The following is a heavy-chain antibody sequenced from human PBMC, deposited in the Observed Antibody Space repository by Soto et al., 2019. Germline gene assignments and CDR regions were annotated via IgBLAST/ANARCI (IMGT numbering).Heavy chain of an antibody. Sequence: PLETLSLTCTVSGGSISSGGYYWSWIRQHPGKGLEWIGYIYYSGSTYYNPSLKSRVTISVDTSKNQFSLKLSSVTAADTAVYYCARNPSGYLLNDYGMDVWGQGTTVTVSS. CDR2: IYYSGST. CDR3: ARNPSGYLLNDYGMDV. D-gene: IGHD3-3*01. J-gene: IGHJ6*02. CDR1: GGSISSGGYY. V-gene: IGHV4-31*03.